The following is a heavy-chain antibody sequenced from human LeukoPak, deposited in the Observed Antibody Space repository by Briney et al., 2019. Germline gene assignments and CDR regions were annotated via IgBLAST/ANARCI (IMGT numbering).Heavy chain of an antibody. D-gene: IGHD3-22*01. V-gene: IGHV4-39*01. J-gene: IGHJ1*01. CDR3: ARRRYYDSTGYLD. CDR2: IYYRGST. CDR1: GDSIGSSSYY. Sequence: PSETLSLTCTISGDSIGSSSYYWGWIRQPPGKGLEWIGDIYYRGSTYYNPSLKSRVSISIDTSNNQFSLTLNSVTAADTALYFCARRRYYDSTGYLDWGQGTLVTVSS.